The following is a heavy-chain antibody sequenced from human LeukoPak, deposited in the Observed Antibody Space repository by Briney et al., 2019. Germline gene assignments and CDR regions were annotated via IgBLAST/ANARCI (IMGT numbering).Heavy chain of an antibody. CDR3: AREPNQYYDILTDAFDI. J-gene: IGHJ3*02. CDR2: IYYSGST. D-gene: IGHD3-9*01. V-gene: IGHV4-30-4*01. CDR1: GGSISSGDYY. Sequence: PSQTLSLTCTVSGGSISSGDYYWSWIRQPPGKGLEWIGYIYYSGSTYYNPSLKSRVTISVDTSKNQFSLKLSSVTAADTAVYYCAREPNQYYDILTDAFDIWGQGTMVTVSS.